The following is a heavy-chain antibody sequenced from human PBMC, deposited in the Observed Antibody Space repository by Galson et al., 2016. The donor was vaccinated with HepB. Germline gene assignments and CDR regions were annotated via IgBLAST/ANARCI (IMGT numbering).Heavy chain of an antibody. D-gene: IGHD3-10*01. J-gene: IGHJ4*01. CDR1: GFTFSNYA. CDR2: ISGIGGNT. CDR3: ARDFGLSL. Sequence: SLRLSCATSGFTFSNYALSWVRQAPGKGLECVAGISGIGGNTYNADSAKGRFTIFRDNSKNMLYLQMNSLRADDTAIYYCARDFGLSLWGQGTLVTVSS. V-gene: IGHV3-23*01.